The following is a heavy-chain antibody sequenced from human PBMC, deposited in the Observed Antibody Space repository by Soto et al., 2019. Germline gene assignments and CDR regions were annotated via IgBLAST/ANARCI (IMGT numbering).Heavy chain of an antibody. CDR2: IYYGGST. V-gene: IGHV4-59*12. CDR3: AGSGYYHNSGMDV. D-gene: IGHD3-22*01. CDR1: GGSFSPNY. J-gene: IGHJ6*02. Sequence: PSETLSLTCRLSGGSFSPNYWGWFRQSPGKGLEWVGYIYYGGSTSYNPSLKSRVTISVERSKNQFSLKLSSVTAADTAVYYCAGSGYYHNSGMDVWGQGTTVTVS.